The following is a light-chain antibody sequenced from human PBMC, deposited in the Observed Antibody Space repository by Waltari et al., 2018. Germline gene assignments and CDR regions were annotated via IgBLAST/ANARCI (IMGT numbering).Light chain of an antibody. CDR1: RSNIGSNY. CDR2: RNN. Sequence: QSVLTQPPSASGTPGQRVTISCSGRRSNIGSNYVSWYQHVPGAAPKLLIYRNNQRPSGVPDRFSGSKSGTSASLAISGLRSEDEADYYCAAWDDSLSRWLLGGGTKLTVL. V-gene: IGLV1-47*01. CDR3: AAWDDSLSRWL. J-gene: IGLJ3*02.